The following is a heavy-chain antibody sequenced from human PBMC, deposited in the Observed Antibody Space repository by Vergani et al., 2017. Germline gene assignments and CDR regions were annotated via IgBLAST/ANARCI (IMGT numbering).Heavy chain of an antibody. CDR1: GGSFTSYD. J-gene: IGHJ6*03. CDR3: ARGNTETNGHLYYDYYMDV. Sequence: QVQLQQWGGGLLKPSETLSLTCVVNGGSFTSYDWTWIRQSPGEGLEWVGDIDHTGRPDYNPSLKSRLTMSVDKSRNQFSLTLNSVTATDTAIYFCARGNTETNGHLYYDYYMDVWGQGTAVTVS. D-gene: IGHD4-11*01. CDR2: IDHTGRP. V-gene: IGHV4-34*01.